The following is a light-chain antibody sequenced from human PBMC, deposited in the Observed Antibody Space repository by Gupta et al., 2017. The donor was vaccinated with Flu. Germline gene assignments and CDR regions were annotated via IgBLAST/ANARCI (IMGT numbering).Light chain of an antibody. J-gene: IGLJ1*01. CDR2: QDK. CDR1: RLGEKF. V-gene: IGLV3-1*01. Sequence: SSEVTQPPSASVSPGQTASITCSGDRLGEKFVCWYQQKPGQSPVLVIYQDKRRPSGIPERFSGSRSGNTHTLTITGTQPMDEADYYCQAWDSHTTVFGPGTKVTVL. CDR3: QAWDSHTTV.